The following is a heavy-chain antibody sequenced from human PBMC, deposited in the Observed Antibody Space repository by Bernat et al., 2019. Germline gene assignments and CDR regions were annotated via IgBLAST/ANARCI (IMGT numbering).Heavy chain of an antibody. Sequence: EVQLVESGGGLVKPGGSLRLSCAASGFTFSNAWMSWVRQAPGKGLEWVGRIKSKTDGGTTDYAAPVKGRFTISRDDSKNTLYLQMNSLKTEDTAVYYCTTGTNTILGVVINHYGMDVWGQGTTVTVSS. D-gene: IGHD3-3*01. CDR3: TTGTNTILGVVINHYGMDV. J-gene: IGHJ6*02. V-gene: IGHV3-15*01. CDR2: IKSKTDGGTT. CDR1: GFTFSNAW.